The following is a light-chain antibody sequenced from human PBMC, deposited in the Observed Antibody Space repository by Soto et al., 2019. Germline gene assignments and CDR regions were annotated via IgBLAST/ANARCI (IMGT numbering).Light chain of an antibody. V-gene: IGKV1-6*01. CDR2: AAS. Sequence: AIQMTQSPSSLSASVGVRVTISCRASQGIRNDLGWFQQKPGKAPNPLIYAASSLQSGVPSRFSGSGSGTDFSLTISSLQPEDFATYYCLQDHNYPWTFGQGTKVDIK. CDR3: LQDHNYPWT. J-gene: IGKJ1*01. CDR1: QGIRND.